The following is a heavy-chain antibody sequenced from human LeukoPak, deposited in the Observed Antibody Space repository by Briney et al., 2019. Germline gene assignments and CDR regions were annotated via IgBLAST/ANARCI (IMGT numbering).Heavy chain of an antibody. J-gene: IGHJ4*02. CDR3: AKDRRFGELKPYYFDC. D-gene: IGHD3-10*01. CDR1: GFTFNTYG. V-gene: IGHV3-30*02. Sequence: GGSLRLSWAASGFTFNTYGMHWVRQAPGKGLEWVAFIRYDGSNKYYADSVKGRFTISRDNSKNTLYLQMNSLRAEDTAVYYCAKDRRFGELKPYYFDCWGQGSLVTVSS. CDR2: IRYDGSNK.